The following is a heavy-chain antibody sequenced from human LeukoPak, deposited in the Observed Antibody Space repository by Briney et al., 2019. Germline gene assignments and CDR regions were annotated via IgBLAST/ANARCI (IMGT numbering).Heavy chain of an antibody. CDR3: ARETDSTLFDY. V-gene: IGHV3-9*01. D-gene: IGHD2-2*01. CDR1: GFTFDDYA. Sequence: GGSLRLSCAASGFTFDDYAMRWVRQAPGKGLEWVSGISWNSGSIGYADSVKGRFTISRDNAKNSLYLQMNSLRVEDTAVYYCARETDSTLFDYWGQGTQVTVSS. CDR2: ISWNSGSI. J-gene: IGHJ4*02.